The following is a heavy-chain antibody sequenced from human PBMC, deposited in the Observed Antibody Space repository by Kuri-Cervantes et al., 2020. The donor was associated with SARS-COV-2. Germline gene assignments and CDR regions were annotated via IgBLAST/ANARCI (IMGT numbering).Heavy chain of an antibody. CDR3: AREGGYYDILTGYYSNCYFDL. J-gene: IGHJ2*01. V-gene: IGHV4-39*07. CDR2: IYYRGST. CDR1: GGSISSSSYY. Sequence: GSLRLSGTVSGGSISSSSYYWGWSRQPPGKGLEWIGSIYYRGSTNYNPSLKSRVTMSVDTSMNQFSLRLSSVTAADTAVYYCAREGGYYDILTGYYSNCYFDLWGHGTLVTVSS. D-gene: IGHD3-9*01.